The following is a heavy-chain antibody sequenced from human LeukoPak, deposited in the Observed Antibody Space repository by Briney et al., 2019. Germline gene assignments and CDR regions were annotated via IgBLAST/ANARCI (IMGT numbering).Heavy chain of an antibody. CDR1: GGSISSYY. CDR2: IYYSGST. J-gene: IGHJ4*02. CDR3: ARGGYSYGYDY. V-gene: IGHV4-59*01. D-gene: IGHD5-18*01. Sequence: SETLSLTCTVSGGSISSYYWSWIRQPPGKGLEWIGYIYYSGSTNYDPSLKSRVTISVDTSKNQFSLKLSSVTAADTAVYYCARGGYSYGYDYWGQGTLVTVSS.